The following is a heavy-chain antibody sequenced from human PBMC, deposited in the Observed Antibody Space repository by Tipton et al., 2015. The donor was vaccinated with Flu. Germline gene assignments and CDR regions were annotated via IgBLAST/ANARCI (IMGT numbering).Heavy chain of an antibody. V-gene: IGHV4-61*02. J-gene: IGHJ4*02. Sequence: TLSLNCTVSGGSISSGSYYWSWIRQPAGKGLEWIGRIYTSGSTNYNPSLKSRVTISVDTSKNQFSLKLSSVTAADTAVYYCAREGHSSGWYDWGQGTLVTVSS. D-gene: IGHD6-19*01. CDR3: AREGHSSGWYD. CDR2: IYTSGST. CDR1: GGSISSGSYY.